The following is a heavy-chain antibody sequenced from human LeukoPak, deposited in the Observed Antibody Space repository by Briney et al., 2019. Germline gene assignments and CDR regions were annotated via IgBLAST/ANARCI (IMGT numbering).Heavy chain of an antibody. CDR3: AREDILTGFDY. J-gene: IGHJ4*02. Sequence: PGGSLRLSCAASGFTFSSYGMHWVRRAPGKGLEWVAVIWYDGSNKYYADSVKGRFTISRGNSKNTLYLQMNSLRAEDTAVYYCAREDILTGFDYWGQGTLVTVSS. V-gene: IGHV3-33*01. D-gene: IGHD3-9*01. CDR1: GFTFSSYG. CDR2: IWYDGSNK.